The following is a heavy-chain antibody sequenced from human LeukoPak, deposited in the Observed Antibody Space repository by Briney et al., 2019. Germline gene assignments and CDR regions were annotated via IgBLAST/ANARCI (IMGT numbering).Heavy chain of an antibody. D-gene: IGHD1-26*01. Sequence: ASVTVSCKASGYTFTSYGISWVRQAPGQGLEWMGWISAYNGNTNYAQKLQGRVTMTTDTSTSTAYMELRSLRSDDTAVYYCARVRGSGELPGYYYYYMDVWGKGTTVTVSS. CDR2: ISAYNGNT. CDR1: GYTFTSYG. CDR3: ARVRGSGELPGYYYYYMDV. V-gene: IGHV1-18*01. J-gene: IGHJ6*03.